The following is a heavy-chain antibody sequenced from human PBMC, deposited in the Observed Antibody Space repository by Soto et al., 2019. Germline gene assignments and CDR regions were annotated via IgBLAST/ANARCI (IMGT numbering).Heavy chain of an antibody. CDR3: AXDGDXXYPVDY. CDR2: ITSDGRST. Sequence: EVQLVESGGGLVQPGGSLRLSXAXSGXXXXRYXMHXXXXXXGXGLVWVARITSDGRSTGYADSVKGRFTISRDNAKNTLYLQINSLRAEDTAXXXCAXDGDXXYPVDYWGQGTLVTVSS. CDR1: GXXXXRYX. V-gene: IGHV3-74*01. D-gene: IGHD4-17*01. J-gene: IGHJ4*02.